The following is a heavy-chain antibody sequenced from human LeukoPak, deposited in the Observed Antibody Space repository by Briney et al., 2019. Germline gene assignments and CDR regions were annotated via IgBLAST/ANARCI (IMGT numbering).Heavy chain of an antibody. J-gene: IGHJ4*02. D-gene: IGHD3-10*02. CDR2: INQDGSVK. CDR3: TRDFVL. CDR1: GFAFSTYW. Sequence: GGSLRLPCAASGFAFSTYWMDWVRQAPGKGLEWVGNINQDGSVKHYVDSVRGRFTISRDNARNSVYLQMSALRVEDTAVYYCTRDFVLWGQGSLVTASS. V-gene: IGHV3-7*01.